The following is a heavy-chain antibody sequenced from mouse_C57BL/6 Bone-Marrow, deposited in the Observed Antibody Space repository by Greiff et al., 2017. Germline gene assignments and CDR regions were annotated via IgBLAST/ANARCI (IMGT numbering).Heavy chain of an antibody. CDR2: IDPSDSYT. CDR1: GYTFTSYW. J-gene: IGHJ2*01. Sequence: QVQLQQPGAELVMPGASVKLSCKASGYTFTSYWMHWVKPRPGQGLEWIGEIDPSDSYTNYNQKFKGKSTLTVDKSSSTAYMQLSSLTSEDSAVYYGARGGRVRPPFDYWGQGTTLTVSS. D-gene: IGHD2-14*01. V-gene: IGHV1-69*01. CDR3: ARGGRVRPPFDY.